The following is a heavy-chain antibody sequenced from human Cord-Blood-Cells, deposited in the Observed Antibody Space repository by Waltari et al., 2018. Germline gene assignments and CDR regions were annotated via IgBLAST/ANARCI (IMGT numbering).Heavy chain of an antibody. CDR2: INSDGSRT. V-gene: IGHV3-74*01. D-gene: IGHD6-6*01. J-gene: IGHJ4*02. CDR1: GFTFSSYW. Sequence: EVQLVESGGGLVQPGGSLRLSCAASGFTFSSYWMHWVRQAPGKGRVWVSRINSDGSRTSYADSVKGRFTISRDNAKNTLYLQMNSLRAEDTAVYYCARELGWGLGMYSSSSQFDYWGQGTLVTVSS. CDR3: ARELGWGLGMYSSSSQFDY.